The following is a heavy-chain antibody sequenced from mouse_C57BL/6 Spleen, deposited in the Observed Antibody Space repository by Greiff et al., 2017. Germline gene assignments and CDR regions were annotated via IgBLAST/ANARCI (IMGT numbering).Heavy chain of an antibody. D-gene: IGHD2-4*01. CDR2: ISYDGSN. V-gene: IGHV3-6*01. CDR3: ARGLHGGFAY. CDR1: GYSFTSGYY. J-gene: IGHJ3*01. Sequence: EVQLVESGPGLVKPSQSLSLTCSVTGYSFTSGYYWNWLRKFPGNQLEWMGYISYDGSNNYNPSLKNRISITRDKSKNQFFLKLNSVTTEDPATYYCARGLHGGFAYWGQGTLVTVSA.